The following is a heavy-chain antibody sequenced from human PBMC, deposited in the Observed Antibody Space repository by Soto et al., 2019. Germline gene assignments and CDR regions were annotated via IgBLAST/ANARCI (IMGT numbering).Heavy chain of an antibody. CDR2: TYWNDDR. D-gene: IGHD3-3*01. CDR1: GFSLNTSGVG. CDR3: AHKGRFYDFWSVSSFDY. Sequence: QITLKESGPTLVKPTQTLTLTCTFSGFSLNTSGVGVGWIRQPPGKALEWLALTYWNDDRRYSPSLKSRLTITKDSSKNQVVLTMTNMDPVDTATYYYAHKGRFYDFWSVSSFDYWGQGTLVTVSS. V-gene: IGHV2-5*01. J-gene: IGHJ4*02.